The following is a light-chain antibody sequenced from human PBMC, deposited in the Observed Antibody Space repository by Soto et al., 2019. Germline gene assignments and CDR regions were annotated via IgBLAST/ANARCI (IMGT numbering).Light chain of an antibody. J-gene: IGKJ4*01. Sequence: IRMTQSPSSLSASTGDRVTITCRAGQYMLRYLNWYQQKPGKAPKLLIYAASSLHSGVPSRFSGSGSGTDFTLTMSSLQPEDFATYSCQQTYRTPLTFAGGTKV. CDR3: QQTYRTPLT. CDR2: AAS. CDR1: QYMLRY. V-gene: IGKV1-39*01.